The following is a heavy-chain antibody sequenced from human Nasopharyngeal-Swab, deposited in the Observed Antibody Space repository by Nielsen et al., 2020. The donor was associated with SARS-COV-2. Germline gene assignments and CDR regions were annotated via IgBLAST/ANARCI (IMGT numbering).Heavy chain of an antibody. J-gene: IGHJ6*02. CDR1: GGSISSSSYY. Sequence: SETLSLTCTVSGGSISSSSYYWGWIRQPPGKGLEWIGSIYYSGSTYYNPSLKSRVTISVDTSKNQFSLKLSSVTAADTAVYYCARVNGDSNEVYYCYGMDVWGQGTTVTVSS. D-gene: IGHD4-17*01. CDR2: IYYSGST. V-gene: IGHV4-39*01. CDR3: ARVNGDSNEVYYCYGMDV.